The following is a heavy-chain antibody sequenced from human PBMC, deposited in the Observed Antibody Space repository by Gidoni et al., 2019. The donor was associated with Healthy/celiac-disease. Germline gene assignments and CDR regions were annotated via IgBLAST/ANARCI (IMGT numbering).Heavy chain of an antibody. J-gene: IGHJ4*02. CDR2: ISSSSTI. V-gene: IGHV3-48*02. CDR3: ARGLVGATSAGDY. D-gene: IGHD1-26*01. Sequence: VQLVESGGGLVQPGGSLRLSCAASGFTFSSYSMNWVRQAPGKGLEWVSYISSSSTIYYADSVKGRFTISRDNAKNSLYLQMNSLRDEDTAVYYCARGLVGATSAGDYWGQGTLVTVSS. CDR1: GFTFSSYS.